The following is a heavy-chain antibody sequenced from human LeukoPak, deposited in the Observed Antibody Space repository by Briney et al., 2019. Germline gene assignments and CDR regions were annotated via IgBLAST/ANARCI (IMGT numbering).Heavy chain of an antibody. V-gene: IGHV1-18*01. CDR3: ASLYCSSTSCPILVY. CDR1: GYTFTSYG. D-gene: IGHD2-2*01. J-gene: IGHJ4*02. Sequence: ASVKVSCKASGYTFTSYGISWVRQAPGQGLEWMGWISAYNGNTNYAQKLQGRVTMTTDTSTSTAYMELRSLRSDDTAVYYCASLYCSSTSCPILVYWGQGTLVTVSS. CDR2: ISAYNGNT.